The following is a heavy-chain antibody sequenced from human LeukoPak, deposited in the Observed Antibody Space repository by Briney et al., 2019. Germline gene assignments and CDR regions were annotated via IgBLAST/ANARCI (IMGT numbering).Heavy chain of an antibody. D-gene: IGHD3-10*01. V-gene: IGHV3-48*01. CDR2: ISSGSRTI. Sequence: GGSLGLSCAASGFTFSSYSMNWVRQAPGKGLEWVSYISSGSRTIYYADSVKGRFTISRDNSKNTLYLQMNSLRAEDTAVYYCAKDRHGSGSRNYWGQGTLVTVSS. J-gene: IGHJ4*02. CDR3: AKDRHGSGSRNY. CDR1: GFTFSSYS.